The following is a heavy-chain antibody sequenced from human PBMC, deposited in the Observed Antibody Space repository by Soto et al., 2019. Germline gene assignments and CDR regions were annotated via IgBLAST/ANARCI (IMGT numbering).Heavy chain of an antibody. D-gene: IGHD1-26*01. CDR2: ISYDGSNK. CDR3: ARDSGSYGGDY. J-gene: IGHJ4*02. Sequence: QVQLVESGGGVVQPGRSLRLSCAASGFTFSSYAMHWVRQAPGKGLEWVAVISYDGSNKYYADSVKGRFTISRDNSKNTLYLQMNSLRAEDTAVYYCARDSGSYGGDYWGQGTLVTVSS. CDR1: GFTFSSYA. V-gene: IGHV3-30-3*01.